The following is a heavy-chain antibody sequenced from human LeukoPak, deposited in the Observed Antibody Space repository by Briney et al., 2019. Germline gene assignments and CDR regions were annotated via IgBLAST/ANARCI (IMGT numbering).Heavy chain of an antibody. CDR1: GFTVSSNY. Sequence: PGGSLRLSCAASGFTVSSNYMSWVRQAPGKGLEWVSVIYSGGSTYYADSVKGRFTISRDNSKNTLYLQMNSLRAEDTAVHYCARGAGDSSGYYSNYWYFDLWGRGTLVTVSS. CDR3: ARGAGDSSGYYSNYWYFDL. D-gene: IGHD3-22*01. V-gene: IGHV3-66*01. J-gene: IGHJ2*01. CDR2: IYSGGST.